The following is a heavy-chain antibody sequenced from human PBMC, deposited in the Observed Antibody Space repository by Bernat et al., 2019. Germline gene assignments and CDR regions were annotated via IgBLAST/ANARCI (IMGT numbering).Heavy chain of an antibody. CDR1: GFTFSSYD. D-gene: IGHD6-13*01. J-gene: IGHJ2*01. Sequence: EVQLVESGGGLVQPGGSLRLSCAASGFTFSSYDMHWVRQATGKGLEWVSAIGTAGDPYYPGSVKGRFTISRENAKNSLYLQMNSLRAGDTAVYYCARSYSSSWPGRYWYFDLWGRGTLVTVSS. V-gene: IGHV3-13*05. CDR3: ARSYSSSWPGRYWYFDL. CDR2: IGTAGDP.